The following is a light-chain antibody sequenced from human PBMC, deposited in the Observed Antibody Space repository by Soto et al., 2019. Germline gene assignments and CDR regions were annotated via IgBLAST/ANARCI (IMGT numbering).Light chain of an antibody. CDR1: QSLLHSNGVNY. V-gene: IGKV2-28*01. J-gene: IGKJ2*01. CDR3: MQALQTPMYT. CDR2: LGS. Sequence: DIVMTQSPLSLPVTPGEPASISCRSSQSLLHSNGVNYLDWYLQKLGQSPQLLIYLGSNRASGVPDRFSGSGSGTDFTLKISRVEAEDVGVYYCMQALQTPMYTFGQGTKLEIK.